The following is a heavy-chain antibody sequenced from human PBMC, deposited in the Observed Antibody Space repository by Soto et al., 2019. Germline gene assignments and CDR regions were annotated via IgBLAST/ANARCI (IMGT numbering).Heavy chain of an antibody. Sequence: GESLKISCKGSGYRFTSYWIGWVRQMPGRGLEWVGIIYPGDSDTQYSPSFQGQVTISADKSISTAYLQWSSLKASDTAMYYCASRGGASGMDVWGQGTTVTVSS. J-gene: IGHJ6*02. CDR3: ASRGGASGMDV. V-gene: IGHV5-51*01. CDR2: IYPGDSDT. CDR1: GYRFTSYW. D-gene: IGHD2-21*01.